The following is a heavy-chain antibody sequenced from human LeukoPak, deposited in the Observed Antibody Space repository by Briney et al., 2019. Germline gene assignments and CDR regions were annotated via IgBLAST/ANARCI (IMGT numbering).Heavy chain of an antibody. V-gene: IGHV4-59*12. CDR3: AREWGARGFGSQLDY. Sequence: SETLSLTCTVSGGSISSYSWSWIRQPPGEALEWIGYIYDSGSTKYNPSLKSRVSISVDTSKNQFSLRLSSVAAADTAVYFCAREWGARGFGSQLDYWGQGTLVTVSS. CDR1: GGSISSYS. J-gene: IGHJ4*02. CDR2: IYDSGST. D-gene: IGHD3-10*01.